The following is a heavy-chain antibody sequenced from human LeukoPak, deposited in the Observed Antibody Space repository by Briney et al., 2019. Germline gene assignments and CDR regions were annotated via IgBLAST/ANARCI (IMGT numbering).Heavy chain of an antibody. D-gene: IGHD3-22*01. Sequence: GGSLRLSCSASGFTFSSYAMHWVRQAAGKGLESVSAVSSNGGSTYYADSVKGRFTISRDNSKNTLYLQMSSLRAEDTAVYYCARRVSPTPLHYWGQGTLVTVSS. CDR3: ARRVSPTPLHY. CDR2: VSSNGGST. J-gene: IGHJ4*02. CDR1: GFTFSSYA. V-gene: IGHV3-64D*09.